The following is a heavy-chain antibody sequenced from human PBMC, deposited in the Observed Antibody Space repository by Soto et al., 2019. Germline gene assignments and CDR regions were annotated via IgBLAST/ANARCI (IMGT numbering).Heavy chain of an antibody. CDR3: ARVGVAVAGSSYYYYYGMDV. CDR2: IYYSGST. D-gene: IGHD6-19*01. CDR1: GGSISSGDYY. J-gene: IGHJ6*02. Sequence: SETLSLTCTVSGGSISSGDYYWSWIRQPPGKGLEWIGYIYYSGSTYYNPSLKSRVTISVDTSKNQFSLKLSSVTAADTAVYYCARVGVAVAGSSYYYYYGMDVWGQGTTVT. V-gene: IGHV4-30-4*01.